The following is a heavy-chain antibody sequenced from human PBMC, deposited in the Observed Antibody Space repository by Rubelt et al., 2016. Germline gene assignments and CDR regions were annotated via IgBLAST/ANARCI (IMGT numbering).Heavy chain of an antibody. Sequence: GLEWVAVISYDGSNKYYADSVKGRFTISRDNSKNTPYLQMNSLRAEDTAVYYCANAKRGKVDYWGQGTLVTVSS. D-gene: IGHD4-23*01. CDR3: ANAKRGKVDY. V-gene: IGHV3-33*05. CDR2: ISYDGSNK. J-gene: IGHJ4*02.